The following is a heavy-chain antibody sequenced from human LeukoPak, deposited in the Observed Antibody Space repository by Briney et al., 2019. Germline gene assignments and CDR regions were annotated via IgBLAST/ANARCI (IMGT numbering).Heavy chain of an antibody. V-gene: IGHV1-2*02. J-gene: IGHJ4*02. CDR3: SRDRDTISTTDAGGDHFHY. D-gene: IGHD1-1*01. CDR1: GYTFTNYY. CDR2: IDPVSGGA. Sequence: ASVKVSCKASGYTFTNYYMHWVRQAPGQGLEWMGWIDPVSGGANYAQQFQGRVTMTRDTSISTAYMELSGLRSDDTAVYYCSRDRDTISTTDAGGDHFHYWGQGTLVTVSS.